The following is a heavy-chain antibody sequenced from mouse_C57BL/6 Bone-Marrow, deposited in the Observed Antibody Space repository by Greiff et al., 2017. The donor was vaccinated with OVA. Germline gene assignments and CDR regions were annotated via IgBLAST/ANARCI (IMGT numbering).Heavy chain of an antibody. D-gene: IGHD2-5*01. CDR3: VRPGYSNPGGIDV. V-gene: IGHV10-1*01. CDR1: GFSFNTYA. J-gene: IGHJ1*03. Sequence: EVKLMESGGGLVQPKGSLKLSCAASGFSFNTYAMNWVRQAPGKGLEWVARIRSKSNNYATYYADSVKDRFTISRDDSESMLYLQMNNLKTEDTAMYYCVRPGYSNPGGIDVWGTGTTVTVSS. CDR2: IRSKSNNYAT.